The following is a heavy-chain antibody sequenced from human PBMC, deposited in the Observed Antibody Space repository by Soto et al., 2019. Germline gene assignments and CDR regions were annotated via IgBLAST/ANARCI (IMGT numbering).Heavy chain of an antibody. J-gene: IGHJ6*02. CDR2: IYPGDLDT. D-gene: IGHD6-19*01. Sequence: GESLKISCKGSGYRFSSFWVAWVRQTPGKGLEWLGIIYPGDLDTRYTSSFQGHVIISADKSSSTVYLQWSSLKASDTAMYYCARSIAVTGTSFSGLDVRGQGAPVTVSS. CDR1: GYRFSSFW. CDR3: ARSIAVTGTSFSGLDV. V-gene: IGHV5-51*01.